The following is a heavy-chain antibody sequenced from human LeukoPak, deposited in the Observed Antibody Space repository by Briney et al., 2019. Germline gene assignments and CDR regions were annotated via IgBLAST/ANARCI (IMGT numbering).Heavy chain of an antibody. D-gene: IGHD1-7*01. Sequence: GGSLRLSCAASGFTFSSYAMNWVRQAPGKGLEWVSSISSSSSYIYYADSVKGRFTISRDNVKNSLYLQMNSLRAEDTAVYYCAREETRTTDYFDFWGQGTLVTVSS. J-gene: IGHJ4*02. CDR3: AREETRTTDYFDF. CDR1: GFTFSSYA. CDR2: ISSSSSYI. V-gene: IGHV3-21*01.